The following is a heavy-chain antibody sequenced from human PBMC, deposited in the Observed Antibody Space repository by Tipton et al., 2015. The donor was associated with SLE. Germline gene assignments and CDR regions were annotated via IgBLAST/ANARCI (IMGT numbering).Heavy chain of an antibody. J-gene: IGHJ6*02. D-gene: IGHD3-3*01. CDR3: ARDQYVFWSGHYYYYYGMDV. CDR2: IYTSGST. CDR1: GGSISSGSYY. V-gene: IGHV4-61*02. Sequence: LRLSCTVSGGSISSGSYYWSWIRQPAGKGLEWIGRIYTSGSTNYNPSLKGRVTISVDTSKNQFSLKLSSVTAADTAVYYCARDQYVFWSGHYYYYYGMDVWGQGTTVTVSS.